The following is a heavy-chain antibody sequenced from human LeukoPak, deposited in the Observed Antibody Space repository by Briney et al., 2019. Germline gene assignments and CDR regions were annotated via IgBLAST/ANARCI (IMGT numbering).Heavy chain of an antibody. J-gene: IGHJ2*01. CDR2: ISGSGGST. Sequence: GGSLRLSCAASGFIFSNYNMNWVRQAPGKGLEWVSAISGSGGSTYYADSVKGRFTISRDNSKNTLYLQMNSLRAEDTAVYYCAKVGSSWYFDLWGRGTLVTVSS. CDR3: AKVGSSWYFDL. D-gene: IGHD6-13*01. CDR1: GFIFSNYN. V-gene: IGHV3-23*01.